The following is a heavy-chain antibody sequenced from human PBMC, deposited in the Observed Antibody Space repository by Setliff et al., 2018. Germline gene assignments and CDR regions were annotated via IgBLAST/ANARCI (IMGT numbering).Heavy chain of an antibody. CDR1: GYTFTTYG. J-gene: IGHJ6*03. D-gene: IGHD6-6*01. Sequence: SVKVSCKASGYTFTTYGFSWVRQAPGQGLEWMGGTIPMFGTTEYAQKFQGRLTIITDESTNTAFMQLSSLRSDDTAVYYCVREGVDRRSSTDYRYYMDVWGKGTTVTVSS. CDR2: TIPMFGTT. CDR3: VREGVDRRSSTDYRYYMDV. V-gene: IGHV1-69*05.